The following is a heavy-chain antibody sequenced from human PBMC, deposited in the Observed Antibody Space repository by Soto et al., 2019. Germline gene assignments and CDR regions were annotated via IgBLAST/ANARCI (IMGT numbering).Heavy chain of an antibody. V-gene: IGHV1-18*01. J-gene: IGHJ4*02. CDR3: ARGLHPNYGSGSYPYFDY. CDR1: GYTFSNYG. D-gene: IGHD3-10*01. CDR2: ISPYNGNT. Sequence: ASVKVSCKASGYTFSNYGITWVRQAPGQGLEWMGWISPYNGNTNQAQKLQGRLTMTTDTSTRTAYMELRSLTSDDTAVYYCARGLHPNYGSGSYPYFDYWGQGTLVTVSS.